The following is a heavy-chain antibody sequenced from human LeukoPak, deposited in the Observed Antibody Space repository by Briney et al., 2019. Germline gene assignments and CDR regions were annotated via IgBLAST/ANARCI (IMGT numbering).Heavy chain of an antibody. J-gene: IGHJ5*02. V-gene: IGHV3-30*02. CDR2: IRYDGSDP. D-gene: IGHD2-2*01. CDR1: GFVFSAYG. CDR3: AQDRFCSSDSCSFGTTWFDP. Sequence: PGGSLRLSCATSGFVFSAYGIHGVRQAPGKGLEGLAFIRYDGSDPNYPDSVKGRFTISRDNSKNMVQLQMNSRRVEDTAVYYCAQDRFCSSDSCSFGTTWFDPWGQGTLVTVSS.